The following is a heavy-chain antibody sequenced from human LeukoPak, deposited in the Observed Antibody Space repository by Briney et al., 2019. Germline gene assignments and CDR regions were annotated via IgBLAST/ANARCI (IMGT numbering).Heavy chain of an antibody. CDR2: INPSDGST. CDR1: GYIFSNCY. J-gene: IGHJ5*02. V-gene: IGHV1-46*01. D-gene: IGHD3-16*01. Sequence: ASVKVSCKASGYIFSNCYMHWVRQAPGQGLEWMGIINPSDGSTSYAQKFQGRVIMTRDTSTSTVYMELSSLRSEDTAVYYCAREGGNYPNWFDPWGQGTLVTVSS. CDR3: AREGGNYPNWFDP.